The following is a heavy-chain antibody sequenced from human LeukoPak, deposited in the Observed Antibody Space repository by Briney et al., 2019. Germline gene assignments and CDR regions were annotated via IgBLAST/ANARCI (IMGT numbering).Heavy chain of an antibody. V-gene: IGHV1-69*01. CDR3: ARANYYDSSGDY. J-gene: IGHJ4*02. D-gene: IGHD3-22*01. Sequence: ASVKVSCKASGGTFSGYAISWVRQAPGQGLEWMGGIIPIFGTANYAQKFQGRVTITADESTSTAYMELSSLRSEDTAVYYCARANYYDSSGDYWGQGTLVTVSS. CDR2: IIPIFGTA. CDR1: GGTFSGYA.